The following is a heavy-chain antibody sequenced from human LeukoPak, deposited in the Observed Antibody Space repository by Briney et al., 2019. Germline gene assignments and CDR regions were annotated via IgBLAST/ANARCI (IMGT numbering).Heavy chain of an antibody. CDR2: IQYDGSNK. CDR3: AKDLSLKQYQDRGLAFDI. Sequence: PGGSLRLSCAASGFTFSSYGMHWVRQAPGKGLEWVAFIQYDGSNKYYADSVKGRFTISRDNSKNTLYLQMNSLRAEDTAVYYCAKDLSLKQYQDRGLAFDIWGQGTMVTVSS. V-gene: IGHV3-30*02. J-gene: IGHJ3*02. D-gene: IGHD2-2*01. CDR1: GFTFSSYG.